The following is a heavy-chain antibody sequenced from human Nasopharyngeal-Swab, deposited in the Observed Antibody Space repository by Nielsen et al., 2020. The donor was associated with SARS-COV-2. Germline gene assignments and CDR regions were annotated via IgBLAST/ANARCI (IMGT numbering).Heavy chain of an antibody. CDR2: IIPIFGTA. J-gene: IGHJ4*02. D-gene: IGHD6-19*01. Sequence: VRQAPGQGLEWMGGIIPIFGTANYAQKFQGRVTITADESTSTAYMELSSLRSEDTAVYYCARVPHSSGWDFDYWGQGTLVTVSS. CDR3: ARVPHSSGWDFDY. V-gene: IGHV1-69*01.